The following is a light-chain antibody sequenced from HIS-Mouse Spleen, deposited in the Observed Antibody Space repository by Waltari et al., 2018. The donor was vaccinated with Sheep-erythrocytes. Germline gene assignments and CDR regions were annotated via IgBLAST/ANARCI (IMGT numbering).Light chain of an antibody. CDR1: QSVSSSY. J-gene: IGKJ3*01. Sequence: EIVLMQSPGTLSLSPGESATLSCRASQSVSSSYLAWYQQKPGQAPRLLIYGASSRATGIPDRFSGSGSGTDFTLTISRLEPEDFAVYYCQQYGSSPFTFGPGTKVDIK. V-gene: IGKV3-20*01. CDR3: QQYGSSPFT. CDR2: GAS.